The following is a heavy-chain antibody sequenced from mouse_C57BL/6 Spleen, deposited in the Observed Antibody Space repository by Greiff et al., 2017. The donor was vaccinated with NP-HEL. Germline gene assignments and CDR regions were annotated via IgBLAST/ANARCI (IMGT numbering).Heavy chain of an antibody. V-gene: IGHV1-69*01. D-gene: IGHD2-5*01. CDR3: ARSGYSNAWFAY. CDR2: IDPSDSYT. J-gene: IGHJ3*01. Sequence: QVQLQQPGAELVMPGASVKLSCKASGYTFTSYWMHWVKQRPGQGLEWIGEIDPSDSYTNYNQKFKGKSTLTVDKSSSTAYMQLSSLTSKDSAVYYCARSGYSNAWFAYWGQGTLVTVSA. CDR1: GYTFTSYW.